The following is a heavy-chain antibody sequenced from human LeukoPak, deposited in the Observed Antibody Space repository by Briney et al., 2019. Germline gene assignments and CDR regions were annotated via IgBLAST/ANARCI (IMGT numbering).Heavy chain of an antibody. CDR2: ITVSGDTT. J-gene: IGHJ4*02. V-gene: IGHV3-23*01. CDR1: GFSVSSYG. D-gene: IGHD1-1*01. CDR3: ARDHNYAFDN. Sequence: GGSLRLSCAVSGFSVSSYGMSWVRQAPGKGLEWVSAITVSGDTTYYADSVKGRFIISRDNSKNTLYLQMNSLRVEDTAVYYCARDHNYAFDNWGQGTLVTVSS.